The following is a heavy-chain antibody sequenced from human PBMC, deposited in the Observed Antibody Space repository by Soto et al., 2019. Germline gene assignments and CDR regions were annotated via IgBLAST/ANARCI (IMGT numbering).Heavy chain of an antibody. CDR3: ARDQITMVRGVLSSNWFDP. CDR2: IYYSGST. D-gene: IGHD3-10*01. V-gene: IGHV4-31*03. Sequence: QVQLQESGPGLVKSSQTLSLTCTVSGGSISSGGYYWSWIRQHPGKVLEWIGYIYYSGSTYYNPSLKSRVTISVDTSKNQFALKLSSVTAADTAVYYCARDQITMVRGVLSSNWFDPWGQGTMVTVSS. CDR1: GGSISSGGYY. J-gene: IGHJ5*02.